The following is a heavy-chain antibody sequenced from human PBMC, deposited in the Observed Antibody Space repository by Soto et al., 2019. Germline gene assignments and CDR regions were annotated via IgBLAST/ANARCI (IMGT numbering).Heavy chain of an antibody. V-gene: IGHV4-59*01. D-gene: IGHD2-15*01. Sequence: SETLSLTCTVSGGSISSYYWSWIRQPPGKGLEWIGYIYYSGSTNYNPSLKSRVTISVDTSKNQFSLKLSSVTAADTAVYYCARESLDIVVVVAATEYYYYYMDVWGKGTTVTVSS. CDR3: ARESLDIVVVVAATEYYYYYMDV. CDR2: IYYSGST. J-gene: IGHJ6*03. CDR1: GGSISSYY.